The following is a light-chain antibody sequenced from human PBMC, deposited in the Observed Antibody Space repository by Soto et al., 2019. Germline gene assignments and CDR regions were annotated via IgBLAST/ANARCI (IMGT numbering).Light chain of an antibody. CDR3: QHYNSYSEA. CDR1: QTISSW. V-gene: IGKV1-5*03. Sequence: DIQMTQSPSTLSGSVGDRVTITCRASQTISSWLAWYQQKPGKAPKLLIYKASTLKSGDPSRFSGRGSGTEFTLTISSLQPDDFATYYCQHYNSYSEAFGQGTKVELK. J-gene: IGKJ1*01. CDR2: KAS.